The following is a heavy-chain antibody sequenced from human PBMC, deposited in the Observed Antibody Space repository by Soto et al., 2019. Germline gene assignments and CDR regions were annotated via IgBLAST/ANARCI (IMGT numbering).Heavy chain of an antibody. J-gene: IGHJ5*01. V-gene: IGHV4-34*01. CDR2: IDHTGRT. Sequence: PPETLSLTCAVYGGSFNPYHWSFIRQPPGKRLEWIGEIDHTGRTNYNPSVKGRVTMSVDTSKNQFSLNLRSVTAADTAVYFCARSMNDHNHHHWGFDSWGQGTLVTVSS. CDR3: ARSMNDHNHHHWGFDS. CDR1: GGSFNPYH. D-gene: IGHD7-27*01.